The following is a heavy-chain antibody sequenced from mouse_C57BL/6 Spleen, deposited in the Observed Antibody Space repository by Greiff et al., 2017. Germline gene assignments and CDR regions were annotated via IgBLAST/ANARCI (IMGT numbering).Heavy chain of an antibody. CDR3: ARQNYGSSYGYAMDY. V-gene: IGHV1-62-2*01. CDR2: FYPGSGSI. Sequence: LVKPGASVKLSCKASGYTFTEYTIHWVKQRSGQGLEWIGWFYPGSGSIKYNEKFKDKATLTADKSSSTVYMELSRLTSEDSAVYFCARQNYGSSYGYAMDYWGQGTSVTVSS. CDR1: GYTFTEYT. J-gene: IGHJ4*01. D-gene: IGHD1-1*01.